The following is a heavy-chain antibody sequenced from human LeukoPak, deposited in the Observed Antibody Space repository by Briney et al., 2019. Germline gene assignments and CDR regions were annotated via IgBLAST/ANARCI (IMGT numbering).Heavy chain of an antibody. CDR1: GITFSSYA. CDR2: VSADGSNT. J-gene: IGHJ4*02. CDR3: ARINCSGGTCYDYFDD. V-gene: IGHV3-23*01. Sequence: GGSLRLSCAASGITFSSYAMSWVRQAPGKGLEWVSAVSADGSNTYYAESVEGRFTISRDNSKDTLYLQMDSLRVEDTAQYFCARINCSGGTCYDYFDDWGQGTRVTVSS. D-gene: IGHD2-15*01.